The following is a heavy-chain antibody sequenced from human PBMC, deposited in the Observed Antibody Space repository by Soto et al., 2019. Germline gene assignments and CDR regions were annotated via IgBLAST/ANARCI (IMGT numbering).Heavy chain of an antibody. CDR2: IYYSGST. CDR1: GGSVSDGGYY. V-gene: IGHV4-61*08. CDR3: ARDLVSDYDILTGYPYGMDV. D-gene: IGHD3-9*01. J-gene: IGHJ6*02. Sequence: LELLSLRWTVSGGSVSDGGYYWSWIRQPPGKGLEWIGYIYYSGSTNYNPSLKSRVTISVDTSKNQFSLKLSSVTAADTAVYYCARDLVSDYDILTGYPYGMDVWGQGTTVTVS.